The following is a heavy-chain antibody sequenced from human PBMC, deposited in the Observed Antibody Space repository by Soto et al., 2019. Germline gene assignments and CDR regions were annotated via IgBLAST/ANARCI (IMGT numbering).Heavy chain of an antibody. CDR2: MNPNSGNT. CDR3: ARGRPRAGSKVDYYYGIDV. V-gene: IGHV1-8*01. J-gene: IGHJ6*02. Sequence: QVQLVQSGAEVKKPGASVKVSCKASGYTFTSYDINWVRQATGQGLEWMGWMNPNSGNTGYAQKFQGRGTMTRNTSISTAYMELSSLRSEDTAVYYCARGRPRAGSKVDYYYGIDVWGQGTTVTVSS. CDR1: GYTFTSYD. D-gene: IGHD1-26*01.